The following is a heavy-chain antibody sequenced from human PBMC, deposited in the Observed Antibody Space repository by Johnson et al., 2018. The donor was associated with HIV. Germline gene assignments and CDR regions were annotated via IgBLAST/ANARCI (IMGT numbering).Heavy chain of an antibody. J-gene: IGHJ3*02. CDR2: ISYDRSNK. V-gene: IGHV3-30-3*01. CDR1: GLNFSDYG. Sequence: VQLVESGGGVVQPGMFVTLSCAASGLNFSDYGMHWVRQAPGKGLEWVAVISYDRSNKYYADSVKGRFTISRDNSKNTLYLQMNSLRAEDTAVYYCAKDVGNYWPDAFDIWGQGTLV. CDR3: AKDVGNYWPDAFDI. D-gene: IGHD3-22*01.